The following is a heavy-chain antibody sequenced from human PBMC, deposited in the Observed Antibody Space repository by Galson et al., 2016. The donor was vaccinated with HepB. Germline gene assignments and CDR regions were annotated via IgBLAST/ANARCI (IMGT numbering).Heavy chain of an antibody. D-gene: IGHD4-23*01. Sequence: LRLSCAAPGFTFKIYGMHWVRQAPGKGLEWVAVISYAGTYTYYVYPVKGRFTIPRDNSKNTLYLQMNSLRPEDTATYYCAKDLERYGGNSAAYYYYGMDVWGQGTTVTVSS. J-gene: IGHJ6*02. CDR3: AKDLERYGGNSAAYYYYGMDV. CDR1: GFTFKIYG. CDR2: ISYAGTYT. V-gene: IGHV3-30*18.